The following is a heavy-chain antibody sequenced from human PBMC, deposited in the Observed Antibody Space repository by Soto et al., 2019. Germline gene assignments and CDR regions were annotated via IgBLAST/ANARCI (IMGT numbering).Heavy chain of an antibody. J-gene: IGHJ6*03. Sequence: SETLSLTCTVSGGSISSYYWSWIRQPPGKGLEWIGYIYYSGSTNYNPSLKSRVTISVDTSKNQFSLKLSSVTGADTDVYYCASHEGYSGYDSYYYYMDVWGKGTTVTGSS. CDR2: IYYSGST. D-gene: IGHD5-12*01. CDR1: GGSISSYY. CDR3: ASHEGYSGYDSYYYYMDV. V-gene: IGHV4-59*08.